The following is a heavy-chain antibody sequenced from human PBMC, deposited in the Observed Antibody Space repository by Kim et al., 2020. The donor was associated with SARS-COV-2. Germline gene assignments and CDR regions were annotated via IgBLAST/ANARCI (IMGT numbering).Heavy chain of an antibody. CDR1: GGSISSSSYY. CDR2: IYYSGST. V-gene: IGHV4-39*01. CDR3: ARLGYDFWSGYYTGQWFDP. J-gene: IGHJ5*02. D-gene: IGHD3-3*01. Sequence: SETLSLTCTVSGGSISSSSYYWGWIRQPPGKGLEWIGSIYYSGSTYYNPSLKSRVTISVDTSKNQFSLKLSSVTAADTAVYYCARLGYDFWSGYYTGQWFDPWGQGTLVTVSS.